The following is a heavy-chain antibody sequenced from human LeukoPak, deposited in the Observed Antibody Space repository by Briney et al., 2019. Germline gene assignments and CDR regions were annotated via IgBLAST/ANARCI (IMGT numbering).Heavy chain of an antibody. CDR3: ARGMAVAANWFDP. CDR2: VCGDGGTT. Sequence: GGSLRLSCAVSGRTFSAYAMSWVRPAASKGVEWVSVVCGDGGTTYYADSVEGRFTISRNNSKTTLYLQMNSLRVEETAVYYCARGMAVAANWFDPWGQGTLVTVSS. V-gene: IGHV3-23*01. J-gene: IGHJ5*02. D-gene: IGHD6-19*01. CDR1: GRTFSAYA.